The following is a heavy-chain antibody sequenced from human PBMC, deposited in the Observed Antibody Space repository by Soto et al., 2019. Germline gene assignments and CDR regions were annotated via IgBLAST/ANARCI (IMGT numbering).Heavy chain of an antibody. Sequence: QVQLVESGGGVVQPGRSLRLSCAASGFTFSSYAMHWVRQAPGKGLEWVAVISYDGSNKYYADSVKGRFTISRDNSKNTLYLQMNSLRAEDTAVYYCARDLAEPGGWGQGTLVTVSS. J-gene: IGHJ4*02. CDR2: ISYDGSNK. CDR1: GFTFSSYA. D-gene: IGHD3-10*01. CDR3: ARDLAEPGG. V-gene: IGHV3-30-3*01.